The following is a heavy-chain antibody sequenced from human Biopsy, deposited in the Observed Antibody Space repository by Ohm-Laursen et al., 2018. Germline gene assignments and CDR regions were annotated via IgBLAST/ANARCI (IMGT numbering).Heavy chain of an antibody. D-gene: IGHD6-19*01. J-gene: IGHJ3*02. Sequence: SLRLSCSASGFGFYAMHWVRQPPGKGLEWLAVTSFDGSNKFYAESVRGRFTISRDRSRDTLYLQMNRLTNEDTALYYCAKDGGQWLGGAFDIWGHGTMGIVSS. CDR3: AKDGGQWLGGAFDI. V-gene: IGHV3-30*18. CDR2: TSFDGSNK. CDR1: GFGFYA.